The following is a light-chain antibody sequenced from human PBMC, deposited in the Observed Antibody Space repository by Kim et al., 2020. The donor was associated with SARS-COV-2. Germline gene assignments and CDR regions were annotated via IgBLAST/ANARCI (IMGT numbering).Light chain of an antibody. J-gene: IGLJ1*01. V-gene: IGLV3-1*01. CDR3: QAWDSSAHYV. Sequence: SPGQTASVTCSGDKWGDKYVCWYQQKPGQSPVLVIYQDIKRPSGIPERFSGSNAGNTATLTISGTHAMDEADYCCQAWDSSAHYVFGTGTKVTVL. CDR1: KWGDKY. CDR2: QDI.